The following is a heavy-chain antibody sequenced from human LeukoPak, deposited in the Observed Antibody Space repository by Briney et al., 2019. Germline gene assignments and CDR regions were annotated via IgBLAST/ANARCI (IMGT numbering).Heavy chain of an antibody. CDR3: ARADASGSYFDFDY. V-gene: IGHV3-74*01. CDR2: INLDTSVT. D-gene: IGHD1-26*01. Sequence: PGGSLRLSCTASRFAFSKSWMHWVRHAPGKGLVWVSRINLDTSVTTYADSVKGRFTISRDNAKNTLYLQMSSLRGDDTAVYYCARADASGSYFDFDYRGQGTLVTVSS. J-gene: IGHJ4*02. CDR1: RFAFSKSW.